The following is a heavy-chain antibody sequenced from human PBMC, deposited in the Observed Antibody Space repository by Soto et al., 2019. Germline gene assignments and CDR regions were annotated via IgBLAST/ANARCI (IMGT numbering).Heavy chain of an antibody. V-gene: IGHV1-46*01. D-gene: IGHD3-9*01. CDR2: INPSGGST. CDR3: ARDYEYYDILTGYYKPGYYYYYGMDV. Sequence: GASVKVSCKASGYTFTSYYMHWVRQAPGQGLEWMGIINPSGGSTSYAQKFQGRVTMTRDTSTSTVYMELSSLRSEDTAVYYCARDYEYYDILTGYYKPGYYYYYGMDVWGQGTTVTVS. CDR1: GYTFTSYY. J-gene: IGHJ6*02.